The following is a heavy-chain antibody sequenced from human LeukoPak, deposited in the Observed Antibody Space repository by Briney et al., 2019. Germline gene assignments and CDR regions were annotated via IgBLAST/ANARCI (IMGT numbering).Heavy chain of an antibody. V-gene: IGHV4-59*08. Sequence: PSETLSLTCTVSGGSISSYYWSWIRQPPGKGLEWIGYIYYSGSTNYNPSLKSRVTISVDTSKNQFSLRLSSVTAADTAVYYCARLSPMTLDYWGQGTLVTVSS. CDR1: GGSISSYY. J-gene: IGHJ4*02. D-gene: IGHD3-22*01. CDR3: ARLSPMTLDY. CDR2: IYYSGST.